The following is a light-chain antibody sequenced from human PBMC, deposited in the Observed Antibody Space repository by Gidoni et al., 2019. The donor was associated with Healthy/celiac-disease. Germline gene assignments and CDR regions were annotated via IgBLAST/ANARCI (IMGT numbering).Light chain of an antibody. CDR2: WAS. Sequence: DIVMTQSPDSLAVSRGERATINCKSSQSVLYRSNNKNYLALYQQKPGQPPKLLIYWASTRESGVPDRFSGSGSGTDFTLTISSLQTEDVAVYYCQQYYRIPWTFGQGTKVEIK. V-gene: IGKV4-1*01. CDR1: QSVLYRSNNKNY. J-gene: IGKJ1*01. CDR3: QQYYRIPWT.